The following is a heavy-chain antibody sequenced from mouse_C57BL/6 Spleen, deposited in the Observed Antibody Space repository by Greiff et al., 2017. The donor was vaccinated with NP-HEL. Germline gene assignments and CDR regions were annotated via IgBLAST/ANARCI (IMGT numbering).Heavy chain of an antibody. CDR3: ARKGAQATWFAY. CDR2: ISSGGSYT. Sequence: EVMLVESGGDLVKPGGSLKLSCAASGFTFSSYGMSWVRQTPDKRLEWVATISSGGSYTYYPDSVKGRFTISRDNAKNTLCLQMSSLKSEDTAMYYCARKGAQATWFAYWGQGTLVTVSA. V-gene: IGHV5-6*01. CDR1: GFTFSSYG. J-gene: IGHJ3*01. D-gene: IGHD3-2*02.